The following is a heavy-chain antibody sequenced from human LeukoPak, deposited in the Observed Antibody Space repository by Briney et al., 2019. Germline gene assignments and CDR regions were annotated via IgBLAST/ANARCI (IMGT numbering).Heavy chain of an antibody. D-gene: IGHD2-15*01. CDR3: ASWAARHDSYYYYYYGMDV. CDR2: IIPILGIA. Sequence: ASVKVSCRASGGTFSSYAISWVRQAPGQGLEWMGRIIPILGIANYAQKFQGRVTITADKSTSTAYMELSSLRSEDTAVYYCASWAARHDSYYYYYYGMDVWGQGTTVTVPS. V-gene: IGHV1-69*04. CDR1: GGTFSSYA. J-gene: IGHJ6*02.